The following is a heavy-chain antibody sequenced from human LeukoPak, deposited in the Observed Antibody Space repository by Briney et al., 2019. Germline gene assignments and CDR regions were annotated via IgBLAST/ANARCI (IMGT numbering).Heavy chain of an antibody. CDR1: VYTFTTYG. Sequence: GAAVKVSCKASVYTFTTYGISWVRQAPGQGLEWMGWISAYNDNTHYALKLQGRVTMTTDTSTTTAYMELRSLRSDDTAVYYCARGSQYYDFWSGYSHFDYWGQGALVTVSS. V-gene: IGHV1-18*01. D-gene: IGHD3-3*01. CDR3: ARGSQYYDFWSGYSHFDY. CDR2: ISAYNDNT. J-gene: IGHJ4*02.